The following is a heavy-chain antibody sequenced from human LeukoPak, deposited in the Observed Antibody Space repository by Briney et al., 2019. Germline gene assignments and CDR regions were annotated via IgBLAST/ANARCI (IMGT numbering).Heavy chain of an antibody. V-gene: IGHV1-69*13. CDR1: GGTFSSYA. CDR2: IIPIFGTA. D-gene: IGHD3-22*01. J-gene: IGHJ5*02. CDR3: ARDADYYDSSGYYTGRAFDP. Sequence: ASVKVSCKASGGTFSSYAISWVRQAPGQGLEWMGGIIPIFGTANYAQKFQGRVTITADESTSTAYMELSSLRSEDTTVYYCARDADYYDSSGYYTGRAFDPWGQGTLVTVSS.